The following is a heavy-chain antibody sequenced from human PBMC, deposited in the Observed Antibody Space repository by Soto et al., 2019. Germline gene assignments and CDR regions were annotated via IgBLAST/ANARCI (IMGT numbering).Heavy chain of an antibody. J-gene: IGHJ4*02. D-gene: IGHD3-10*01. CDR2: IYYSGST. CDR1: GGSISSGGYY. V-gene: IGHV4-31*03. Sequence: SETLSLTCTVSGGSISSGGYYWSWIRQHPGKGLEWIGYIYYSGSTYYNPSLKSRVTISVDTSKNQFSLKLSSVTAADTAVYYCARKGRQSDLWFGELTDVSQEDWGQETLVTVSS. CDR3: ARKGRQSDLWFGELTDVSQED.